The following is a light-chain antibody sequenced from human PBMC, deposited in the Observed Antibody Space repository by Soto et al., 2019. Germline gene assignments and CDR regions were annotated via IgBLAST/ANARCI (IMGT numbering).Light chain of an antibody. CDR1: QSISWW. J-gene: IGKJ4*01. V-gene: IGKV1-5*03. CDR2: KAS. CDR3: QQYDSYPLT. Sequence: DIQMTQSPSTLSASVGDKITITCRASQSISWWLAWYQQKPGKAPKVLIYKASNSESGVPSRFSGSGSGTEFTLTINSLQPDDFATYYCQQYDSYPLTFGGGTRVEMK.